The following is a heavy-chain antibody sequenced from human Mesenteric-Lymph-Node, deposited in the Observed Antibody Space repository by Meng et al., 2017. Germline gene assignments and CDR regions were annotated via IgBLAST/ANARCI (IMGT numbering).Heavy chain of an antibody. Sequence: EVQVWESGGGLVQPGGSLRLSCAASGFSFSSYAMIWVRQAPGKGLEWVSAISGGGVTTYYAASVKGRFTITRDNPKNTLYLQMNSLRAEDTAVYYCAKEPIESGSYHLDYWGQGTLVTVSS. J-gene: IGHJ4*02. CDR2: ISGGGVTT. D-gene: IGHD1-26*01. CDR3: AKEPIESGSYHLDY. CDR1: GFSFSSYA. V-gene: IGHV3-23*01.